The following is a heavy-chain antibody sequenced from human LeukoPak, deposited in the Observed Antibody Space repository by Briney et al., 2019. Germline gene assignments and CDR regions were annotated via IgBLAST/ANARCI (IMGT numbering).Heavy chain of an antibody. J-gene: IGHJ5*01. CDR2: INPSGGST. CDR1: GYTFTSYY. CDR3: ARDLGLRGVTNWFDS. Sequence: ASVKVSCKASGYTFTSYYMHWVRQAPGQGLEWMGIINPSGGSTSYAQKFQGRLTMTRDTSTSTLYMELSSLRSEDTAVYYCARDLGLRGVTNWFDSWGQGTLVTVSS. D-gene: IGHD3-10*01. V-gene: IGHV1-46*01.